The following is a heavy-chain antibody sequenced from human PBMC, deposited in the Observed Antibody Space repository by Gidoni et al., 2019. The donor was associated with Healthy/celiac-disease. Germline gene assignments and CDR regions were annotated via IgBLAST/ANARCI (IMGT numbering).Heavy chain of an antibody. J-gene: IGHJ4*02. Sequence: QITLKESGPTLVKPTQTLTLTCTFSGFSLSTSGVGVGWIRQPPGHALEWPALIYWNDDKRYSPSLKRRLTITTDTSNNQVVLTMTNMDPVDTATDYCAHTRLTTSYYYFDYWGQGTLVTVSS. CDR3: AHTRLTTSYYYFDY. CDR1: GFSLSTSGVG. D-gene: IGHD4-17*01. V-gene: IGHV2-5*01. CDR2: IYWNDDK.